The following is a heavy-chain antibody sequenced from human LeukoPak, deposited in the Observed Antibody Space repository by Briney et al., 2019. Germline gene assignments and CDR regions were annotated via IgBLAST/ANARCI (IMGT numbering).Heavy chain of an antibody. Sequence: SQTLSLTCAISGDSVSSNNAAWTWIRQSPSRGLEWLGRTYYRSKWYNDYAVAVESRITINPDTSKNQFSLQLNSVTPEDTAVYYCARGAPRNWFDPWGQGTLVLVSS. CDR3: ARGAPRNWFDP. CDR2: TYYRSKWYN. J-gene: IGHJ5*02. CDR1: GDSVSSNNAA. V-gene: IGHV6-1*01.